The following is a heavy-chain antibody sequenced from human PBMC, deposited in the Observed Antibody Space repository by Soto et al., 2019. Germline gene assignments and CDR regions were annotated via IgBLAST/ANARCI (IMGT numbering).Heavy chain of an antibody. Sequence: KASETLSLTCAVSGGSISSGGYSWNWIRQPPGKGLEWIGSIYHSGSTYYNPSLKSRVTISVDRSKNQFSLKLSSVTAADTAVYYCARDHCSDGTCYPWFDPWGQGTLVTVSS. CDR3: ARDHCSDGTCYPWFDP. CDR2: IYHSGST. CDR1: GGSISSGGYS. D-gene: IGHD2-15*01. V-gene: IGHV4-30-2*01. J-gene: IGHJ5*02.